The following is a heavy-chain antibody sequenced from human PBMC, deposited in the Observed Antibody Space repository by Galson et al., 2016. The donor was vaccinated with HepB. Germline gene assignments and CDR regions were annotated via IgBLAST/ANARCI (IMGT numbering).Heavy chain of an antibody. D-gene: IGHD3-16*02. Sequence: SLRLSCAASGFTVSSHHTSWVRQIPGKGLEWVSVYYAAGKIFYADSVKGRFPISRDNSENTLHLQMNNLRPEDTATYSCARVGYTRASAGWFDAWGQGALVT. V-gene: IGHV3-53*05. CDR2: YYAAGKI. CDR1: GFTVSSHH. J-gene: IGHJ5*02. CDR3: ARVGYTRASAGWFDA.